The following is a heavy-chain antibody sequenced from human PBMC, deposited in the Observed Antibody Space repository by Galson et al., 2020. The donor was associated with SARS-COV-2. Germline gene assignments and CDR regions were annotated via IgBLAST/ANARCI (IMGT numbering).Heavy chain of an antibody. J-gene: IGHJ4*02. CDR2: FYYTGRT. V-gene: IGHV4-39*07. CDR1: GDSISSPGFS. D-gene: IGHD4-17*01. CDR3: ASSTTVTPAVD. Sequence: SETLSLTCSVSGDSISSPGFSWGWIRQPPGKGLEWIGSFYYTGRTHSTPSLKSRVTISLDTSKHQFSLRLSSVTAADTAVYYCASSTTVTPAVDWSQGTLVTVSS.